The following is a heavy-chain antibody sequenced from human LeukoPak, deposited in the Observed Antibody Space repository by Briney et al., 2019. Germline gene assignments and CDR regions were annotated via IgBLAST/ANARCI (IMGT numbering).Heavy chain of an antibody. J-gene: IGHJ4*02. CDR2: INHSGST. D-gene: IGHD4/OR15-4a*01. Sequence: PSETLSLTCTVSGGSISSHYWSWIRQPPGKGLEWIGEINHSGSTNYNPSLKSRVTISVDTSKNQFSLKLSSVTAADTAVYYCARVQGNDYIGYWGQGTLVTVSS. CDR1: GGSISSHY. V-gene: IGHV4-34*01. CDR3: ARVQGNDYIGY.